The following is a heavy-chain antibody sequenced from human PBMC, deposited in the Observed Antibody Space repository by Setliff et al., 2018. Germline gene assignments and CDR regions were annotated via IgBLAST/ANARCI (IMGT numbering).Heavy chain of an antibody. CDR2: INNYSFKT. CDR3: ARDSDILRGSRWFDP. CDR1: GYTFTNYG. D-gene: IGHD3-9*01. V-gene: IGHV1-18*01. Sequence: VKVSCKTSGYTFTNYGINWVRQAPGQGLEWMGWINNYSFKTNSPQKFLDRLTMTTDTSTSTAYMELKDLTSDDTALYYCARDSDILRGSRWFDPWGQGTLVTVSS. J-gene: IGHJ5*02.